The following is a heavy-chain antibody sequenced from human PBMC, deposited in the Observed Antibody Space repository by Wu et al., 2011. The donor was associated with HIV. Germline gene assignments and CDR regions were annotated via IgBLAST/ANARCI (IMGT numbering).Heavy chain of an antibody. Sequence: QVQLVQSGAEVKKPGSSVKVSCKTSGGTLISFATTWVRQVPGHGLEWVGRIVPILGTSTSAQKFQGRVTFSADKSTNTVYMELSSLTSGDTAVYYCARDPLVQGRTWKTLHYFDPWGPGNPDHRL. CDR2: IVPILGTS. CDR1: GGTLISFA. V-gene: IGHV1-69*04. D-gene: IGHD4-11*01. J-gene: IGHJ5*02. CDR3: ARDPLVQGRTWKTLHYFDP.